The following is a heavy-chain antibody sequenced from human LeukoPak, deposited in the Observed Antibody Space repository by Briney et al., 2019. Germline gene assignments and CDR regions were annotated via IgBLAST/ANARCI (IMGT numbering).Heavy chain of an antibody. CDR2: INPKTGDT. CDR3: PREGIVSTGHYVALHV. Sequence: ASVKVSCKASGYSFTEYYIHGVRHVPGQGLEWMGWINPKTGDTDSAQNLQGRVTMARDTSIGTASMGLNRLPSHDRPIFTGPREGIVSTGHYVALHVWGQGTLVTVSS. CDR1: GYSFTEYY. J-gene: IGHJ3*01. V-gene: IGHV1-2*02. D-gene: IGHD3-22*01.